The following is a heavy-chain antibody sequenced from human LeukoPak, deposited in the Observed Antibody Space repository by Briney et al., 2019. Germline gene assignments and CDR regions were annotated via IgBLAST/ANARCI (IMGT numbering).Heavy chain of an antibody. CDR2: IYYSGST. D-gene: IGHD3-16*01. J-gene: IGHJ5*02. V-gene: IGHV4-31*03. CDR1: GGSISSGGYY. CDR3: ARENTGGTWGAWFDP. Sequence: SETLSLTCTVSGGSISSGGYYWSWIRQHPGKGLEWIGYIYYSGSTYYNPSLKSRVTIPVDTSKNQFSLKLSSVTAADTAVYYGARENTGGTWGAWFDPWGQGTLSPSPQ.